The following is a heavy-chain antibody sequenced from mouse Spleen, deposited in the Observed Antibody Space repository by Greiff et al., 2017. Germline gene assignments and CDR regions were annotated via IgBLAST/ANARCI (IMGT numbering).Heavy chain of an antibody. J-gene: IGHJ3*01. V-gene: IGHV5-4*02. CDR3: AREGLGYPAWFAY. Sequence: EVRLVESGGGLVQPGGSLKLSCATSGFTFSDYYMYWVRQTPEKRLEWVATISDGGSYTYYPDSVKGRFTISRDNAKNNLYLQMSSLKSEDTAMYYCAREGLGYPAWFAYWGQGTLVTVSA. D-gene: IGHD2-2*01. CDR2: ISDGGSYT. CDR1: GFTFSDYY.